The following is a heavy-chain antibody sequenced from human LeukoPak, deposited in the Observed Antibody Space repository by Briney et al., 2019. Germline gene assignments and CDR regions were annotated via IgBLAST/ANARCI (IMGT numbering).Heavy chain of an antibody. CDR3: AKFGPDAFDI. V-gene: IGHV3-23*01. CDR1: GFTFSSYA. D-gene: IGHD3-16*01. J-gene: IGHJ3*02. CDR2: ISGSGGGT. Sequence: GESLRLSCAASGFTFSSYAMSWVRQAPGKGLEWVSAISGSGGGTSYADSGKGRFTISRGNSKNTLYLQMNSMRAEDTAVYYCAKFGPDAFDIWGQGTMVTVSS.